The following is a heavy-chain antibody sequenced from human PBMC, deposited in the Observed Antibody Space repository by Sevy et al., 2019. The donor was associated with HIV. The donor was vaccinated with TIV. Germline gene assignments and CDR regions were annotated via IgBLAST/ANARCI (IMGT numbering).Heavy chain of an antibody. CDR3: AGDRPSGDYTIFDY. J-gene: IGHJ4*02. CDR1: GGSISSYY. Sequence: SETLSLTCTVSGGSISSYYWSWIRQPPGKGLEWIGYIYYSGSTNYNPSLKSRVTISVDTSKNQFSLKLSSVTAADTAVYYCAGDRPSGDYTIFDYWGQRTLVTVSS. CDR2: IYYSGST. D-gene: IGHD4-17*01. V-gene: IGHV4-59*08.